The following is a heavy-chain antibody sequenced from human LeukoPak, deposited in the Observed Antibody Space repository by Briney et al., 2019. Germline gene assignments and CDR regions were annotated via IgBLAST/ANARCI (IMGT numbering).Heavy chain of an antibody. D-gene: IGHD4-17*01. CDR3: AGDPTTVTKGLEI. J-gene: IGHJ3*02. CDR2: IYTSGRT. V-gene: IGHV4-59*01. Sequence: SETLSLTCTVSGGSIRYYFWSWIRQPPGKGLEWIGCIYTSGRTNYNPSLKSRVTISVDTSKNQFSLNLSSVTAADAAVYFCAGDPTTVTKGLEIWGQGTMVTVSS. CDR1: GGSIRYYF.